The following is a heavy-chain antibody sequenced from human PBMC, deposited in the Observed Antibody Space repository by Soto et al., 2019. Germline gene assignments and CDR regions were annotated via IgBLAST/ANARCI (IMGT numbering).Heavy chain of an antibody. CDR3: ARARLSNGDPNIYFFYGLDV. CDR2: IIPLFRKT. V-gene: IGHV1-69*01. Sequence: QVQLVQSGAEVKRPGSSVKVSCKASGDMFRNSAFTWVRQAPGQGLGWMGVIIPLFRKTNVAQKFPGRLTISSVESTSSLYMEVSSLTSEDTAVYYCARARLSNGDPNIYFFYGLDVWGQGTTITVSS. J-gene: IGHJ6*02. D-gene: IGHD3-10*01. CDR1: GDMFRNSA.